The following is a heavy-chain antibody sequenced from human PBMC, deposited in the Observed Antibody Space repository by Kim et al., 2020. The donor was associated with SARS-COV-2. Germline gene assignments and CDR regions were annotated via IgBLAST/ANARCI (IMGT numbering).Heavy chain of an antibody. D-gene: IGHD6-13*01. J-gene: IGHJ2*01. V-gene: IGHV3-21*01. CDR3: ARDPRIAAAGSWYFDL. Sequence: SVKGRFTISRDNAKNSLYLQMNSLRAEDTAVYYCARDPRIAAAGSWYFDLWGRGTLVTVSS.